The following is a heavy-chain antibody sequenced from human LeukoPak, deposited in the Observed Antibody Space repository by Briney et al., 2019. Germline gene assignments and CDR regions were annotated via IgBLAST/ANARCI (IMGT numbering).Heavy chain of an antibody. Sequence: GASVKVSCKASGYTFTSYYMHWVRQAPGQGLEWMGWMNPNSGNTSYAQKFQGRVTMTRNTSISTAYMELSSLRSEDTAVYFCARVGYGYYGSGSSDYWGQGTLVTVSS. D-gene: IGHD3-10*01. CDR2: MNPNSGNT. CDR1: GYTFTSYY. J-gene: IGHJ4*02. V-gene: IGHV1-8*01. CDR3: ARVGYGYYGSGSSDY.